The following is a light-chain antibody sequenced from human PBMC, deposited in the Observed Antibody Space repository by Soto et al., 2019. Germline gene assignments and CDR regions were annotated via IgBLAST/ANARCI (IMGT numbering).Light chain of an antibody. J-gene: IGLJ1*01. CDR2: EVY. Sequence: QSALAQPASVSGSPGQSITIPCTVTSSDIGDYNYVSWYQQHPGKAPKLLIYEVYNRPAGVSNRFSGSKSGNTASLTISGLQTGDEGDYYCSSYSSTNTLYVFGTGTKVTLL. V-gene: IGLV2-14*01. CDR1: SSDIGDYNY. CDR3: SSYSSTNTLYV.